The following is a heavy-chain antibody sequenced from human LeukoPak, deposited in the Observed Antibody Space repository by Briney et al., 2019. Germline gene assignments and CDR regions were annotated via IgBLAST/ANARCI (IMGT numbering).Heavy chain of an antibody. V-gene: IGHV3-48*02. CDR1: GFTSSSYS. D-gene: IGHD4-17*01. CDR3: ARGGPTVTTWGLFDY. Sequence: GGSLRLSCAASGFTSSSYSMNWVRQAPGKGLDWVSYISSSSRTIYYADSVKGRFTISRDNAKNSLYLQMNSLRDEDTAVYYCARGGPTVTTWGLFDYWGQGTLVTVSS. J-gene: IGHJ4*02. CDR2: ISSSSRTI.